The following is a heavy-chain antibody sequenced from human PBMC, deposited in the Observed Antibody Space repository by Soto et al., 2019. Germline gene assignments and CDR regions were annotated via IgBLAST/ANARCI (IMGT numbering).Heavy chain of an antibody. V-gene: IGHV4-59*01. Sequence: SETLSLTCTVSGGSISSYYWSWIRQPPGKGLEWIGYIYYSGSTNYNPSLKSRVTISVDTSKNQFSLKLSSVTAADTAVYYCARLYDFWSAYYYFDYWGQGTLVTVSS. CDR1: GGSISSYY. CDR2: IYYSGST. CDR3: ARLYDFWSAYYYFDY. D-gene: IGHD3-3*01. J-gene: IGHJ4*02.